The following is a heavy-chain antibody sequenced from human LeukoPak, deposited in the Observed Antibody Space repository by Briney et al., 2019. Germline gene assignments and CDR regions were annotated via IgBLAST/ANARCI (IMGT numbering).Heavy chain of an antibody. CDR3: AGAKPMNHFVY. D-gene: IGHD3-22*01. CDR1: GYTFTSYY. Sequence: ASVKVSCKASGYTFTSYYMHWVRQAPGQGLEWMGIINPSGGSTSYAQKFQGRVTITRDTSTSTVYMELSSLRSEDTAVYYCAGAKPMNHFVYWGQRTLVTVSS. V-gene: IGHV1-46*01. J-gene: IGHJ4*02. CDR2: INPSGGST.